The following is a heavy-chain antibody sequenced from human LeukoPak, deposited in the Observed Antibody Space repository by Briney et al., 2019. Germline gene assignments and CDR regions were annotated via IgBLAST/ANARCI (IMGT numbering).Heavy chain of an antibody. D-gene: IGHD3-10*01. CDR2: INPNSGGT. J-gene: IGHJ4*02. Sequence: ASVKVSCKASGYTFTGYYMHWVRQAPGQGLEWMGRINPNSGGTNYAQKFQGRVTMTRDTSISTAYMELSRLRSDDTAVYYCARGAPYYYGSGTPVSHFDYWGQGTLVTVSS. V-gene: IGHV1-2*06. CDR1: GYTFTGYY. CDR3: ARGAPYYYGSGTPVSHFDY.